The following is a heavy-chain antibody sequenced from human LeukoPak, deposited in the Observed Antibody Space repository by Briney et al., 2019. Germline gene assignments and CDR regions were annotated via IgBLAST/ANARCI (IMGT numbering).Heavy chain of an antibody. D-gene: IGHD5-12*01. CDR2: IIPIFGTA. Sequence: GASVKVSCKASGGTFSSYAISWVRQAPGQGLEWMGGIIPIFGTANYAQKFQGRVTITADESTSTAYMELSSLRSEDTAVYYCARDNSGHDSDAFDIWGQGTMVTVSS. V-gene: IGHV1-69*13. CDR1: GGTFSSYA. CDR3: ARDNSGHDSDAFDI. J-gene: IGHJ3*02.